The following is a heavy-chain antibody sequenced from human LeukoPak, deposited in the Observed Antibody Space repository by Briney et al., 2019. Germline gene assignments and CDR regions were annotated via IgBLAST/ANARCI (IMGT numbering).Heavy chain of an antibody. CDR1: GGSISSYY. CDR3: ARVGKTGATIDY. CDR2: IYYSGST. J-gene: IGHJ4*02. V-gene: IGHV4-59*01. D-gene: IGHD1-26*01. Sequence: SEALSLTCTVSGGSISSYYWSWIRQPPGKGLEWIGYIYYSGSTNYNPSLKSRVTISVDTSKNQFSLKLSSVTAADTAVYYCARVGKTGATIDYWGQGTLVTVSS.